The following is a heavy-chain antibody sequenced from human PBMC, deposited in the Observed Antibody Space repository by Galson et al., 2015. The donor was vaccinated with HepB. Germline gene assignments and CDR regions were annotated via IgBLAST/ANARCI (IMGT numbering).Heavy chain of an antibody. J-gene: IGHJ1*01. D-gene: IGHD1-26*01. CDR3: AKVEVGAITTGEYFQH. Sequence: SLRLSCAASGFTFSSYAMSWVRQAPGKGLEWVSAISGSGGSTYYADSVKGRFTISRDNSKNTLYLQMNSLRAEDTAVYYCAKVEVGAITTGEYFQHWGQGTLVTVSS. V-gene: IGHV3-23*01. CDR2: ISGSGGST. CDR1: GFTFSSYA.